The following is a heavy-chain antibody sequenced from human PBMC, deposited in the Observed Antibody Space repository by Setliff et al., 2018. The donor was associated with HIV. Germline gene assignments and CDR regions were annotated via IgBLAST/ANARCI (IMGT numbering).Heavy chain of an antibody. J-gene: IGHJ4*02. D-gene: IGHD5-18*01. Sequence: PSETLSLTCTVSGGSISSGVYYWSWIRQHPGKGLEWIGYIYYSGSTYYTPSLKSRVTMSVDTSKNQFSLKLSSVTAAGTAVYYCARGTSNTAMESYYFDYWGQGTLVTVSS. V-gene: IGHV4-31*03. CDR3: ARGTSNTAMESYYFDY. CDR1: GGSISSGVYY. CDR2: IYYSGST.